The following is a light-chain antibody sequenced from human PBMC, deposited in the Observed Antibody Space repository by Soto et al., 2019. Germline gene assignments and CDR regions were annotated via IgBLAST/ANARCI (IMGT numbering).Light chain of an antibody. V-gene: IGKV3-20*01. J-gene: IGKJ1*01. Sequence: PRTLSLSPGERATLSCSASQSLSNNIYLAWYQQIPGQAPRLIIYGASSRATGIPNRFSGSGSGTDFTLTISSLQAEDGVRYCSKLSGNPPQTFAEGTNVDIK. CDR3: KLSGNPPQT. CDR2: GAS. CDR1: QSLSNNIY.